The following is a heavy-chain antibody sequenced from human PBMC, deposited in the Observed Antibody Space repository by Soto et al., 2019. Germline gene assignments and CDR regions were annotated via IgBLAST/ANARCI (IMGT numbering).Heavy chain of an antibody. Sequence: GGSLRLSCAASGFTFSSYGMHWVRQAPGKGLEWVAVISYDGSNKYYADSVKGRFTISRDNSKNTLYLQMNSLRAEDTAVYYCANYGSGSILYYYYGMDVWGQGTTVTV. CDR3: ANYGSGSILYYYYGMDV. J-gene: IGHJ6*02. CDR2: ISYDGSNK. CDR1: GFTFSSYG. V-gene: IGHV3-30*18. D-gene: IGHD3-10*01.